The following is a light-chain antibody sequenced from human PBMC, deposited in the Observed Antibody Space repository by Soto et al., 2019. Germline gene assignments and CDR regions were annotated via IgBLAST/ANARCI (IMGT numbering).Light chain of an antibody. Sequence: EIVLTQSPGTLSLSPGETATLSCRASQYVGTRLAWYQHKPGQAPRLLIYYTSNRATGIPARFSGSGSGTDFTLTISDVQPEDFALYYCHQRQSWPRTFGQGTKVDIK. CDR3: HQRQSWPRT. CDR1: QYVGTR. J-gene: IGKJ1*01. CDR2: YTS. V-gene: IGKV3-11*01.